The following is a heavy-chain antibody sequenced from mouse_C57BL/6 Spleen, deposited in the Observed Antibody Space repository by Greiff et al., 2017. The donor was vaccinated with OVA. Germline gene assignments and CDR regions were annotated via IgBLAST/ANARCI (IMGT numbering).Heavy chain of an antibody. Sequence: QVQLKQSGAELVRPGASVTLSCKASGYTFTDYEMHWVKQTPVHGLEWIGAIDPETGGNAYNQKFKGKAILTADKASSTAYMELRSLTSEDSAVYYCTRANDYDRVYYAMDYWGQGTSVTVSS. J-gene: IGHJ4*01. V-gene: IGHV1-15*01. CDR3: TRANDYDRVYYAMDY. CDR1: GYTFTDYE. CDR2: IDPETGGN. D-gene: IGHD2-4*01.